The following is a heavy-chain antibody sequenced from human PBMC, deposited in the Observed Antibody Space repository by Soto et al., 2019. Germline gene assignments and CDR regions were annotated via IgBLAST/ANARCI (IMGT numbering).Heavy chain of an antibody. J-gene: IGHJ5*02. CDR3: ARNGECTRPGCSVGWVDP. CDR1: SGSIDPVYW. Sequence: QVQLQESGPRLVKPSGTLSLTCAVSSGSIDPVYWWRWVRQSPGKGLAWIGETSHDGVTNYNPSLEGRVTISIDKSKNQFYLDLNAGTAADTAMYYWARNGECTRPGCSVGWVDPWGPGTLVTVSS. CDR2: TSHDGVT. D-gene: IGHD3-10*01. V-gene: IGHV4-4*02.